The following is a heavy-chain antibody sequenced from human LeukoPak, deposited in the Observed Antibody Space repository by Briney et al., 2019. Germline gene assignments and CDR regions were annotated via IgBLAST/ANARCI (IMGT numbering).Heavy chain of an antibody. CDR1: GFTLSNYW. Sequence: GRSLRLSCAASGFTLSNYWMHWVRHAPGKGLVWVSRINTDGSSTIYADSVKGRFTISRDNAKNTLYLQMNSLRVEDTAVYYCAREAGLSLWGQGTLVTVSS. CDR3: AREAGLSL. J-gene: IGHJ4*02. D-gene: IGHD2/OR15-2a*01. V-gene: IGHV3-74*01. CDR2: INTDGSST.